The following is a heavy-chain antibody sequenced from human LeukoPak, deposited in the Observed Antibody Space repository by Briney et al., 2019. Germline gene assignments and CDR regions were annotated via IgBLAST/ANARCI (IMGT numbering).Heavy chain of an antibody. Sequence: SETLSLTCAVYGGSFSGYYWSWIRQPPGKGLEWIGEINHSGSTNYNPSLKSRVTISVDTSKNQFSLKLSSVTAADTAVYYCARHLDTRITMVRGVRGAFDVWGQGTMVTVSS. V-gene: IGHV4-34*01. CDR3: ARHLDTRITMVRGVRGAFDV. CDR2: INHSGST. D-gene: IGHD3-10*01. CDR1: GGSFSGYY. J-gene: IGHJ3*01.